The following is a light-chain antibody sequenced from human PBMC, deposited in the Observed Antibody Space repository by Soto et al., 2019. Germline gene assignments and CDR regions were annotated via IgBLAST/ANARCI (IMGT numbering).Light chain of an antibody. J-gene: IGLJ2*01. Sequence: QPVLTQSPSASASLGASVKLTCTLSSGHSSYAIAWHQQQAEKGPRYLMKLNSDGSHSKGDGTPDRFSGSSSGAERYLTSSRLQSEDEADYYCQTWGTGTVVFGGGTKLTVL. CDR2: LNSDGSH. CDR1: SGHSSYA. CDR3: QTWGTGTVV. V-gene: IGLV4-69*01.